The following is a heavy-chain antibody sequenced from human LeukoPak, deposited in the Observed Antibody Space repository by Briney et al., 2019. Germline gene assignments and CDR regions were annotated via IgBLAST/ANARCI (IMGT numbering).Heavy chain of an antibody. J-gene: IGHJ4*02. CDR3: VKDRSIAAPNNDFFDS. Sequence: GGSLRLSCSASGFTFNRFYLHWVRQAPGKGLEFVSHISSNGATTYYADSVKGRFTISRDNSKNTLCLQMSRLRADDTAVYYCVKDRSIAAPNNDFFDSWGQGALVTVSS. V-gene: IGHV3-64D*06. D-gene: IGHD6-6*01. CDR2: ISSNGATT. CDR1: GFTFNRFY.